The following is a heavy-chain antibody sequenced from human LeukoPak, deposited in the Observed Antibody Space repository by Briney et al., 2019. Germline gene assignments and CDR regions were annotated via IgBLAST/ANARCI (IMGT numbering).Heavy chain of an antibody. V-gene: IGHV3-23*01. D-gene: IGHD6-25*01. CDR3: AKDRMAAAGRQDIWNY. CDR2: ISGSGDRT. Sequence: GGSLRLSCAASGFTFSSYAMTWVRQAPGKGLGWASGISGSGDRTYYADSVKGRFTISRDNSKNMLYLEMNGLTAEDSAVYYCAKDRMAAAGRQDIWNYWGQGTLVTVSS. J-gene: IGHJ4*02. CDR1: GFTFSSYA.